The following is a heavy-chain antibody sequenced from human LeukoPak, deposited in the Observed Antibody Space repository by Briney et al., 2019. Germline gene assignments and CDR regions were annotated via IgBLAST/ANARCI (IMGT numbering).Heavy chain of an antibody. CDR1: GFTFSSYG. CDR2: IRYDGSNK. Sequence: GGSLRLSCAASGFTFSSYGMHWVRQAPGKGLEWVAFIRYDGSNKYYADSVKGRFTISRDNSKNTLYLQMNSLRAEDTAVYYCAKDAPIAAAASYYYYMDVWGKGTTVTVSS. D-gene: IGHD6-13*01. CDR3: AKDAPIAAAASYYYYMDV. V-gene: IGHV3-30*02. J-gene: IGHJ6*03.